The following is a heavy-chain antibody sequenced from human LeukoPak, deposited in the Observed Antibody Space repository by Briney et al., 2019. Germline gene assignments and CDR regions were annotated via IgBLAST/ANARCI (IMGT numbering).Heavy chain of an antibody. Sequence: GGSLRLSCAASGFTFSSYGMSWVRQAPGKGLEWVSAISGSGGSTYYADSVKGRFTISRDNSKNSLYLQMNSLRTEDTALYYCAKDMGTVRGVGFDYWGQGTLVTVSS. CDR1: GFTFSSYG. CDR2: ISGSGGST. CDR3: AKDMGTVRGVGFDY. J-gene: IGHJ4*02. D-gene: IGHD2-21*02. V-gene: IGHV3-23*01.